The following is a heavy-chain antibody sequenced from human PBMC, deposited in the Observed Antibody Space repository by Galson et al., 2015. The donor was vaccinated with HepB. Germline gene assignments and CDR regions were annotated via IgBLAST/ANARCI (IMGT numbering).Heavy chain of an antibody. D-gene: IGHD3-16*01. CDR3: ARDVSGGLGGLYYYYYGMDV. J-gene: IGHJ6*02. Sequence: SETLSLTCTVSGGSIRSYYWSWIRQPPGKGLEWIGYIYYSGTTNYNPSLKSRVTISVDTSKNQFSLKLSSVTAADTAVYYCARDVSGGLGGLYYYYYGMDVWGQGTTVTVSS. V-gene: IGHV4-59*12. CDR1: GGSIRSYY. CDR2: IYYSGTT.